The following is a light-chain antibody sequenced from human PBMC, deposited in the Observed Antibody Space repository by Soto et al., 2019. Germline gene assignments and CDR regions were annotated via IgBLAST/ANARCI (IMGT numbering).Light chain of an antibody. V-gene: IGKV3-20*01. CDR2: GAS. Sequence: EIVLTQSPGTQSLSPGERATLSCRASQSVASSYVAWYQQKPGQAPRLLIYGASSWSAGIPKRFSGGGSTTYFTLTSSRPESDDVAVYYCQQYGNLITFGQGTRLEIK. CDR1: QSVASSY. J-gene: IGKJ5*01. CDR3: QQYGNLIT.